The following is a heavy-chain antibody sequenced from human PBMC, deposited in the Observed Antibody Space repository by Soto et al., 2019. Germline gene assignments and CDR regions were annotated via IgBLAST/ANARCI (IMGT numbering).Heavy chain of an antibody. CDR1: GYSFTSYW. D-gene: IGHD4-17*01. Sequence: PGESLKTSCQGSGYSFTSYWISRVRQMPGKGLEWMGGSEPSDSYTNYSPSFQDHVTISADKSISTAYLQWGSLKASDTAMYYCASRLATVTTYYYYDMDVWGQGTTVTVSS. J-gene: IGHJ6*02. CDR3: ASRLATVTTYYYYDMDV. V-gene: IGHV5-10-1*01. CDR2: SEPSDSYT.